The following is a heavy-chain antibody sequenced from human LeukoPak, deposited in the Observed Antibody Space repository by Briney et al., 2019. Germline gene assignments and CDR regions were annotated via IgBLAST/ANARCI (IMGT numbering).Heavy chain of an antibody. V-gene: IGHV3-20*04. CDR1: GFTFDVYG. D-gene: IGHD6-13*01. J-gene: IGHJ4*02. CDR3: ARDGIYSSSWYSPSDY. Sequence: GGSLRLSCAASGFTFDVYGMSWVRQAPGKGLEWVCGIIWNGGSTGYADSVKGRFTISRDNAKNSLYLQMNSLRAEDTALYYCARDGIYSSSWYSPSDYWGQGTLVTVSS. CDR2: IIWNGGST.